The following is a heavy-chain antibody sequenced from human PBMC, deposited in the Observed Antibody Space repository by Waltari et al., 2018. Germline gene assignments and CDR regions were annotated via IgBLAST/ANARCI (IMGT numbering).Heavy chain of an antibody. CDR1: GGSISSTPHS. D-gene: IGHD3-22*01. CDR3: ARVVRGGYYTGWFDT. Sequence: LQLQESGPGLVKPSETLSLTCSVSGGSISSTPHSWGWIRQPPGKGLEWIGSIYYSGTTYYNLSLKSRVTLSVDTSKNQFSLKLSSVTAADTAMYFCARVVRGGYYTGWFDTWGQGALVTVSS. CDR2: IYYSGTT. V-gene: IGHV4-39*07. J-gene: IGHJ5*02.